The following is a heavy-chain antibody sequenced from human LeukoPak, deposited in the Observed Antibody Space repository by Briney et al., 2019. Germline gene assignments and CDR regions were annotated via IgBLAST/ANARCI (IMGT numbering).Heavy chain of an antibody. J-gene: IGHJ4*02. D-gene: IGHD6-19*01. Sequence: GGSLRLSCAPSGFTFDDYAMHRVRQAPGKGLEWVALISYDGGNENYANSVKGRFTISRDNSKSTLYLQMNDLRPEDTAVYYCARDPPFTSGWSQNFFDYWGLGTLVTVSS. V-gene: IGHV3-30*04. CDR2: ISYDGGNE. CDR3: ARDPPFTSGWSQNFFDY. CDR1: GFTFDDYA.